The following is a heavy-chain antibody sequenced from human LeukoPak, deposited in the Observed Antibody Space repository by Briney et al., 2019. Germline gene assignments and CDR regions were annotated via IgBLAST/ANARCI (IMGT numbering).Heavy chain of an antibody. V-gene: IGHV4-61*09. CDR1: GGSISSGSYS. D-gene: IGHD3-9*01. CDR2: IYISGST. Sequence: KSSETLSLTCTVSGGSISSGSYSWTWIRQPAGKGLEWIGHIYISGSTNYNPSLKSRVTISVDTSKNQFSLKLSSVTAADTAVYYCARGSRPVYNLLTGKRYFDYWGQGTLLTVSS. J-gene: IGHJ4*02. CDR3: ARGSRPVYNLLTGKRYFDY.